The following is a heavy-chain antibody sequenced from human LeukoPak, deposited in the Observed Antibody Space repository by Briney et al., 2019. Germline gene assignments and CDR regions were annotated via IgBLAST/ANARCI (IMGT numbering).Heavy chain of an antibody. V-gene: IGHV4-38-2*02. CDR3: ARGVDYYGV. Sequence: NPSETLSLTCTVSGYSISSGYYWGWIRQPPGRGLEWIGSIHHSGSTYYNPSLKSRVTISVDTSKKQFSLKLSSVTAADTAVYYCARGVDYYGVWGQGTLVTVSS. D-gene: IGHD3-10*01. CDR2: IHHSGST. CDR1: GYSISSGYY. J-gene: IGHJ4*02.